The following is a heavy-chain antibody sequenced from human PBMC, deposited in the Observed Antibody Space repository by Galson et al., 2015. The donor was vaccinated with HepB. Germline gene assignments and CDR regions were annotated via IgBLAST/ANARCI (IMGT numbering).Heavy chain of an antibody. V-gene: IGHV1-3*01. CDR2: INAGNGNT. CDR3: ARGPVLRYFDWLNWPTDY. D-gene: IGHD3-9*01. J-gene: IGHJ4*02. Sequence: SVKVSCKASGYTFTSYAMHWVRQAPGQRLEWMGWINAGNGNTKYSQKFQGRVTITRDTSASTAYMELSSLRSEDTAVYYCARGPVLRYFDWLNWPTDYWGQGTLVTVSS. CDR1: GYTFTSYA.